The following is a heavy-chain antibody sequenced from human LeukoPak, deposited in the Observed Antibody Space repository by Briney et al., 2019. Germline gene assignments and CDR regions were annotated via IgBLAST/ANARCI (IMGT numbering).Heavy chain of an antibody. CDR3: AQVRVFGVVISYYYMDV. Sequence: SETLSLTCAVYGGSFSGYYWSWIRQPPGKGLEWIGEINHSGSTNYNPSLKSRVTISVDTSKNQFSLKLSSVTAADTAVYYCAQVRVFGVVISYYYMDVWGKGTTVTVSS. CDR2: INHSGST. V-gene: IGHV4-34*01. CDR1: GGSFSGYY. D-gene: IGHD3-3*01. J-gene: IGHJ6*03.